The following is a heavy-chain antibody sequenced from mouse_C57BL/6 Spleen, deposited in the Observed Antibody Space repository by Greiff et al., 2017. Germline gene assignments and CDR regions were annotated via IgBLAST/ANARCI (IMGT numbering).Heavy chain of an antibody. V-gene: IGHV5-6*02. D-gene: IGHD1-1*01. CDR2: ISSGGSYT. CDR1: GFTFSSYG. J-gene: IGHJ4*01. CDR3: ASYITTVDYYAMDY. Sequence: DVMLVESGGDLVKPGGSLKLSCAASGFTFSSYGMSWVRQTPDKRLEWVATISSGGSYTYYPDSVKGRFTISRDNAKNTLYLQMSSLKSEDTAMYYCASYITTVDYYAMDYWGQGTSVTVSS.